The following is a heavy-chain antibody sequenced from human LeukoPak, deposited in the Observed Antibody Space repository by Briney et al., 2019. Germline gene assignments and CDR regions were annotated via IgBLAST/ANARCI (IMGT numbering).Heavy chain of an antibody. CDR2: IFHTGST. CDR3: ARVRYNWNRDFDY. V-gene: IGHV4-38-2*02. CDR1: GYSLTSGHF. Sequence: SESLSLTCTVSGYSLTSGHFWGWIRQPPGKGLEWIGSIFHTGSTYYNPSLKSRVTFSVDTSKNQFSLRLNSVTAADTALYYCARVRYNWNRDFDYWGQGTLVTVSS. J-gene: IGHJ4*02. D-gene: IGHD1-20*01.